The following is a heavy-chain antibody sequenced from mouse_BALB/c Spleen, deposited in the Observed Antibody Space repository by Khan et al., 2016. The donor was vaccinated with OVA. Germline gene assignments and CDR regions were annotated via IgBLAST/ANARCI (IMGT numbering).Heavy chain of an antibody. D-gene: IGHD2-2*01. Sequence: EVQLQQSGPELMKPGASVKISCKASGYSFTTYYIHWVMQSHGTSLEWIGYIDPFSGSTTYNQKFKGKATLTVDKSSSKAYIHLSNLTSEYSAVYYCTRHGFVAWFTYWGQGTLVTVSA. V-gene: IGHV1S135*01. J-gene: IGHJ3*01. CDR2: IDPFSGST. CDR1: GYSFTTYY. CDR3: TRHGFVAWFTY.